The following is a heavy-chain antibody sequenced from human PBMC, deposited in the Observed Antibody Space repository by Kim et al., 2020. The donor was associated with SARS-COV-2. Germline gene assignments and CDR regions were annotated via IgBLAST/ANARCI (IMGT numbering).Heavy chain of an antibody. CDR2: IWYDGSNK. D-gene: IGHD6-13*01. CDR1: GFTFSSYG. J-gene: IGHJ4*02. V-gene: IGHV3-33*01. Sequence: GGSLRLSCAASGFTFSSYGMHWVRQAPGKGLEWVAVIWYDGSNKYYADSVKGRFTISRDNSKNTLYLQMNSLRAEDTAVYYCASCLYSSSCQPFNYWGQGTLVTVSS. CDR3: ASCLYSSSCQPFNY.